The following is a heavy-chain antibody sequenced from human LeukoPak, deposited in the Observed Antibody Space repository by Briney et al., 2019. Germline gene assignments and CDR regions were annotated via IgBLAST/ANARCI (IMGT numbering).Heavy chain of an antibody. J-gene: IGHJ4*02. Sequence: GSLRLSCAASGFTFSSYAMSWVRQAPGKGLEWVSGIVGSGATTYYADSVKGRFTISRDNSKNTLYLQMNSLRAEDTAVYYCAKDSSGSGNYYNPFAYWGQGTLVTVSS. D-gene: IGHD3-10*01. CDR2: IVGSGATT. V-gene: IGHV3-23*01. CDR3: AKDSSGSGNYYNPFAY. CDR1: GFTFSSYA.